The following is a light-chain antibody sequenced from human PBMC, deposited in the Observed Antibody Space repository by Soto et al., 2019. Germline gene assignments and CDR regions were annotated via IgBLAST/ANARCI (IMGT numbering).Light chain of an antibody. CDR3: QVWDSSTYV. V-gene: IGLV3-9*01. J-gene: IGLJ1*01. CDR2: RDS. CDR1: NIGSKN. Sequence: ELTQPLSVSVALGQTARITCGGNNIGSKNVHWYQQKPGQAPVLVIYRDSNRPSGIPERFSGSNSGNTATLTISRAQAGDEADYYCQVWDSSTYVFGTGTRSPS.